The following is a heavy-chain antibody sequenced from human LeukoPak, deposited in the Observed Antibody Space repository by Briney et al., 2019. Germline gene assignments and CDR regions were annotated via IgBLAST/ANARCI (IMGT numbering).Heavy chain of an antibody. J-gene: IGHJ4*02. V-gene: IGHV3-7*05. D-gene: IGHD4-17*01. CDR3: ARVRYGDYY. CDR2: IKEDGSEK. Sequence: PGGSLRLSCAASGFTFSSYWMTWVRQAPGKGLEWVANIKEDGSEKHYVASVKGRFTISRDNAKNSLYLQMNSLRAEDTAVYYCARVRYGDYYWGQGTLVTVSS. CDR1: GFTFSSYW.